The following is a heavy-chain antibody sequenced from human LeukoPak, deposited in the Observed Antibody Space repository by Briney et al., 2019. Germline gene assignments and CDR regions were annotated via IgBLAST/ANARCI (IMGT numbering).Heavy chain of an antibody. CDR2: IWYDGSNK. Sequence: SGGSLRLSCAASGFTFSSHLVHWVRQAPGKGLEWVAVIWYDGSNKYYVDSVKGRFTISRDNSKNTLYLQMNSLRAEDTAVYYCVRDSSSGSPDYWGQGTLVTVSS. CDR3: VRDSSSGSPDY. V-gene: IGHV3-33*08. D-gene: IGHD3-10*01. CDR1: GFTFSSHL. J-gene: IGHJ4*02.